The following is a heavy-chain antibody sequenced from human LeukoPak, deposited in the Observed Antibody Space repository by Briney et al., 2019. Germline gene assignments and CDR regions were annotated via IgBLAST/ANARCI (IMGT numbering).Heavy chain of an antibody. V-gene: IGHV3-21*01. CDR1: GFTFSIYT. J-gene: IGHJ4*02. D-gene: IGHD4/OR15-4a*01. Sequence: GSLRLSCVASGFTFSIYTMSWVRQAPGKGLEWVSSITSSSSSIYSADSVKGRLTISRDNAKNSLYLEMNSLRDEDTAVYYCARDLAWGAYWGQGTLVTVSS. CDR3: ARDLAWGAY. CDR2: ITSSSSSI.